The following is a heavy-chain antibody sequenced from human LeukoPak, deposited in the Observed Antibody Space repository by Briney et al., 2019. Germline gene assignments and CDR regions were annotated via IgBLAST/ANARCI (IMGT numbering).Heavy chain of an antibody. Sequence: SETLSLTCSVSDGSINGYYWNWIRRPPGKGLEWIGYIYYNGNTNYSPSLKSRVTMSVDTSKNLFSLKVSSVTAADTAVYYCARGRSNYYGMDVWGRGTTVTVSS. CDR2: IYYNGNT. CDR3: ARGRSNYYGMDV. J-gene: IGHJ6*02. CDR1: DGSINGYY. V-gene: IGHV4-59*01. D-gene: IGHD1-26*01.